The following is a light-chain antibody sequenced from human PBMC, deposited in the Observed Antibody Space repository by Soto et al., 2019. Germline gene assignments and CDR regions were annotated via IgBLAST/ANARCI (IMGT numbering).Light chain of an antibody. CDR2: AAS. CDR1: ESISRH. CDR3: QQDYSTLAT. V-gene: IGKV1-39*01. J-gene: IGKJ5*01. Sequence: DIQMSQSPSSLSASVVDRVTITCRAAESISRHLNWYQQKPGRAPDLLIYAASTLQNGDPSRFTGSGSGTEFTLTITGLQLEDFATYYCQQDYSTLATVGQGTRLEIK.